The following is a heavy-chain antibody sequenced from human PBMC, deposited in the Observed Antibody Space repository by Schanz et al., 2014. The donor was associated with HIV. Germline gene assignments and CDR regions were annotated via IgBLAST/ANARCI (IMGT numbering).Heavy chain of an antibody. CDR1: GSTFSSYW. Sequence: DVQLVESGGSLVQPGGSLRLSCAASGSTFSSYWMHWVRQAPGKGLVWVSRINSDGSSTNYADSVKGRLTISRDNAKNTLYLQMTTLRTEDTAVYYCAKPEYDSSGNSQSHFDYWGQGTLVTVSS. V-gene: IGHV3-74*02. CDR2: INSDGSST. D-gene: IGHD3-22*01. CDR3: AKPEYDSSGNSQSHFDY. J-gene: IGHJ4*02.